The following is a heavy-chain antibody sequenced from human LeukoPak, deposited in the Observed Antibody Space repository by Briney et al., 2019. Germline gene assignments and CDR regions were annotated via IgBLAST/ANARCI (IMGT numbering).Heavy chain of an antibody. CDR2: IYYSGST. Sequence: SETLSLTCTVSGGSISSYYWSWIRQPPGKGLEWIGYIYYSGSTNYSPSLKSRVTISVDTSKNQFSLKLSSVTAADTAVYYCARDRVRGVNFDYWGQGTLVTVSS. J-gene: IGHJ4*02. CDR1: GGSISSYY. V-gene: IGHV4-59*12. CDR3: ARDRVRGVNFDY. D-gene: IGHD3-10*01.